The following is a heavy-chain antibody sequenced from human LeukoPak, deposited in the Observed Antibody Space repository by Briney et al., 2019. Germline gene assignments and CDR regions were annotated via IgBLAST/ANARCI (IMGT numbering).Heavy chain of an antibody. Sequence: PGRSLRLSCAASGLTFSSHGFHWVRQAPGKGLEWVTFISLDGTKKSYVDSVKGRFTFSRDDSKNTLYLEMNSLRAEDTAVYYCARDRAVSWFDSWGLGTLVTVSS. CDR1: GLTFSSHG. CDR3: ARDRAVSWFDS. D-gene: IGHD3-10*01. J-gene: IGHJ5*01. V-gene: IGHV3-33*05. CDR2: ISLDGTKK.